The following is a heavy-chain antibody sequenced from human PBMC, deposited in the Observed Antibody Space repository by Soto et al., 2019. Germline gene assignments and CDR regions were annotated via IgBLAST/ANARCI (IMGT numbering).Heavy chain of an antibody. J-gene: IGHJ6*02. V-gene: IGHV1-69*12. Sequence: QVQLVQSGAEVKKPGSSVKVSCKASGGTFSSYAISWVRQAPGQGLEWMGGIIPIFGTPNYAQKFQGRVTITADDSTSTAYMELSSMRSEDTAVYYCASSRKDYYCYGMDVWGQGTTVTVSS. CDR3: ASSRKDYYCYGMDV. CDR1: GGTFSSYA. CDR2: IIPIFGTP. D-gene: IGHD6-13*01.